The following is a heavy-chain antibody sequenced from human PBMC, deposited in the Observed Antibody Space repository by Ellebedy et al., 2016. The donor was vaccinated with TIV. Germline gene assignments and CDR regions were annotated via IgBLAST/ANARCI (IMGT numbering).Heavy chain of an antibody. V-gene: IGHV3-30-3*01. Sequence: GGSLRLSCAASGFIFSSFAMFWVRQAPGKGLEWVAVISYDGNNKFYADSVKGRFTLSRDTSKNTVYLQMDSLRTEDTAVYYCARLDAIIDVKSLDYWGQGTLVTVSS. CDR1: GFIFSSFA. D-gene: IGHD3-10*01. CDR2: ISYDGNNK. CDR3: ARLDAIIDVKSLDY. J-gene: IGHJ4*02.